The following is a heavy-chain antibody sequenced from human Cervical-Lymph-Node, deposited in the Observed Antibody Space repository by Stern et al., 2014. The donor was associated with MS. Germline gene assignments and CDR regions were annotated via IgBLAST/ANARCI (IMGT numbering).Heavy chain of an antibody. D-gene: IGHD5-18*01. Sequence: EQLVESGSELKEPGASVKGSCKASGYTLTNYPMNWVRQAPGQGLEWMGWINTNTGNSTYAQGFTGRVVFFLDTSVSTAYLHISSLKAEDTAVYYCARDFVDTAMITRSDYLDSWGQGTLVTVSS. CDR3: ARDFVDTAMITRSDYLDS. J-gene: IGHJ4*02. CDR1: GYTLTNYP. CDR2: INTNTGNS. V-gene: IGHV7-4-1*02.